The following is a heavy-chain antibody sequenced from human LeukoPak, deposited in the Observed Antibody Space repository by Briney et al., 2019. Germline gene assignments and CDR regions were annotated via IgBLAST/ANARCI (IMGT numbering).Heavy chain of an antibody. CDR2: ISGSGGST. V-gene: IGHV3-23*01. CDR1: GFTFSSYA. CDR3: AKEIFEYSSIGIFDY. Sequence: GGSLRLSCAASGFTFSSYAMSWVRQAPGKGLEWVSAISGSGGSTYYADSVKGRFTIFRDNSKNTLYLQMNSLRAEDTAVYYCAKEIFEYSSIGIFDYWGQGTLVTVSS. J-gene: IGHJ4*02. D-gene: IGHD6-6*01.